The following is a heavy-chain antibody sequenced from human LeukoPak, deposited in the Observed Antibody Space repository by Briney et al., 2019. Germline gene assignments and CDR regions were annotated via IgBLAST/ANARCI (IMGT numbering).Heavy chain of an antibody. CDR1: GFTFSTYT. D-gene: IGHD3-22*01. Sequence: PGGSLRLSCTASGFTFSTYTMNWVRQAPGKGLEWVSSISSGGTYIYYADSVKGRFTISRDNAKNSLYLQMNSLRAEDTAVYYCARDYDSSGYITFDYWGQGILVTVST. J-gene: IGHJ4*02. CDR2: ISSGGTYI. V-gene: IGHV3-21*01. CDR3: ARDYDSSGYITFDY.